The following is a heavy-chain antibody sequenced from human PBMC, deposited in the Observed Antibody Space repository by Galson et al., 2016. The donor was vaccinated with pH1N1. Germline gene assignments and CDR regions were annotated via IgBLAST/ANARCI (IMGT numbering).Heavy chain of an antibody. Sequence: SVKVSCKASGGAFSAYAISWVRQAPGQGLEWIGGIIPTFGTPNYAQKFQGRVTITVDESTSTHYMELSSLRSEDTAIYYCARRDKYFDTSGFQNWGQGTLVTVSS. CDR1: GGAFSAYA. J-gene: IGHJ4*02. CDR3: ARRDKYFDTSGFQN. CDR2: IIPTFGTP. D-gene: IGHD3-22*01. V-gene: IGHV1-69*13.